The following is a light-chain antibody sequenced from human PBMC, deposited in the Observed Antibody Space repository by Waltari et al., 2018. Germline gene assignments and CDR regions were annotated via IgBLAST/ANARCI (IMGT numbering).Light chain of an antibody. Sequence: SYELTQPPSVSVSPGQTARITCSGDALPNKYGYWYQQKSGQAPVLVIYADNKRRSGIPERFSGSSSGTMVTLTISGAQVEDEGDYYCYSTDRTGKQRVFGGGTKLTVL. CDR1: ALPNKY. V-gene: IGLV3-10*01. CDR2: ADN. J-gene: IGLJ2*01. CDR3: YSTDRTGKQRV.